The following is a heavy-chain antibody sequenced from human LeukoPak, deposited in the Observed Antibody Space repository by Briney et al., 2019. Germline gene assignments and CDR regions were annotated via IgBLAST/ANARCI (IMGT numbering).Heavy chain of an antibody. J-gene: IGHJ2*01. Sequence: GGSLRLSCAASGFTVGSNYMSWVRQVPGKGLEWVSVIYSGGSTYYADSVKGRFTISRDTSKNTLYLQMNSLRTEDTAVYYCARGGLYVNTAMIRHWYFHIWGRGTLVTVSS. CDR1: GFTVGSNY. CDR2: IYSGGST. V-gene: IGHV3-53*01. D-gene: IGHD5-18*01. CDR3: ARGGLYVNTAMIRHWYFHI.